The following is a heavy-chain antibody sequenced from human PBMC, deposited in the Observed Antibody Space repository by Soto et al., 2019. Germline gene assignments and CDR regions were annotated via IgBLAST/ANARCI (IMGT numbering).Heavy chain of an antibody. CDR3: ARVVVVIPPGYYYAMDV. CDR1: GFTFSSFH. D-gene: IGHD3-22*01. V-gene: IGHV3-48*02. Sequence: EVQLVESGGGLVQPGGSLRLSCAASGFTFSSFHMNWVRQAPGRGLEWVAYITSSSDTIYYSDSVKGRFTISRDNGKNSLFLTMNSLRDEDTAVYYCARVVVVIPPGYYYAMDVWGQGTTVTVSS. CDR2: ITSSSDTI. J-gene: IGHJ6*02.